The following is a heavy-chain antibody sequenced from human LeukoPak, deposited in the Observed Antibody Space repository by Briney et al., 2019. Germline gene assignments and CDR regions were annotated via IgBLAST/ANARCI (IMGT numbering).Heavy chain of an antibody. J-gene: IGHJ4*02. CDR3: AGTIFGVVIDFDY. D-gene: IGHD3-3*01. V-gene: IGHV1-69*05. CDR1: GGTFSSYA. Sequence: SVKVSCKASGGTFSSYAISWVRQAPGQGLEWMGGIIPIFGTANYAQKFQGGVTITTDESTSTAYMELSSLRSEDTAVYYCAGTIFGVVIDFDYWGQGTLVTVSS. CDR2: IIPIFGTA.